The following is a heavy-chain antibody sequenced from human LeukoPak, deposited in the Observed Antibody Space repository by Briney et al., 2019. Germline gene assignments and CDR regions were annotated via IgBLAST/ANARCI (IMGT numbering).Heavy chain of an antibody. CDR2: MNPNSGNT. CDR1: GYTFTSYD. V-gene: IGHV1-8*01. CDR3: ARGPMAVTIFGVVTPHYYYYYMDV. J-gene: IGHJ6*03. Sequence: ASVKVSCKASGYTFTSYDINWVRQATARGREWMRWMNPNSGNTGYAQKFQGRVTMTRNTSISTAYMELSSLRSEDTAVYYCARGPMAVTIFGVVTPHYYYYYMDVWGKGTTVTVSS. D-gene: IGHD3-3*01.